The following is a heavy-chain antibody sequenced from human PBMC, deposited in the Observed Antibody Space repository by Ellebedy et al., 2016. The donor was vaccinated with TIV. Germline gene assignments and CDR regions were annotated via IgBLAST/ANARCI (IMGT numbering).Heavy chain of an antibody. CDR1: GDSISRSSSY. D-gene: IGHD3-10*01. V-gene: IGHV4-39*01. J-gene: IGHJ5*02. CDR2: VYNSGST. Sequence: GSLRLSCTVYGDSISRSSSYWGWIRQPPGKGLEWIGSVYNSGSTDYNPSLKSRVTISADTSKNQFSLRLSSVTAADTAVYYCARWFGGLLYVRWFDPWGQGTLVTVSS. CDR3: ARWFGGLLYVRWFDP.